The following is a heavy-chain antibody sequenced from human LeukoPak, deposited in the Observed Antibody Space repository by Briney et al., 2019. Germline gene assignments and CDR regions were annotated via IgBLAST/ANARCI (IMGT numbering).Heavy chain of an antibody. J-gene: IGHJ2*01. CDR3: ARRIAAAGTTWYFDL. CDR2: IYYSGST. D-gene: IGHD6-13*01. CDR1: GGSISSYY. V-gene: IGHV4-59*08. Sequence: SETLSLTCTVSGGSISSYYWSWIRQPPGKGLEWIGYIYYSGSTNYNPSLKSRVTISVDTSKNQFSLKLSSVTAADTAVYYCARRIAAAGTTWYFDLWGRGTLVTVSS.